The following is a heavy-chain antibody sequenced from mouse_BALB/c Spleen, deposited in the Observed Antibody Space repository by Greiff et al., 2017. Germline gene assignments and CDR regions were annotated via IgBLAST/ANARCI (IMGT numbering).Heavy chain of an antibody. Sequence: DVKLQESGPELVKPGASVKISCKASGYSFTGYFMNWVMQSHGKSLEWIGRINPYNGDTFYNQKFKGKATLTVDKSSSTAHMELRSLASEDSAVYYCARRTMITILDAMDYWGQGTSVTVSS. D-gene: IGHD2-4*01. CDR1: GYSFTGYF. J-gene: IGHJ4*01. CDR3: ARRTMITILDAMDY. V-gene: IGHV1-20*02. CDR2: INPYNGDT.